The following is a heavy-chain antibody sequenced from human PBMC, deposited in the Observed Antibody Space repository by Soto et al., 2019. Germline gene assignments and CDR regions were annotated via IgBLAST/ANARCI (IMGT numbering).Heavy chain of an antibody. CDR1: GASISSGGYY. V-gene: IGHV4-31*01. CDR3: ARDGAVPYDMYV. D-gene: IGHD3-16*01. J-gene: IGHJ6*02. CDR2: IHNSGPT. Sequence: QVQLQESGPGLVKPSQTLSLTCTVSGASISSGGYYWSWIRQLPGKGLEWIGYIHNSGPTYYNTPFKRLASIPVYMSKIQSSIKVTPATAADTAVYYGARDGAVPYDMYVRCDGTTDIVSS.